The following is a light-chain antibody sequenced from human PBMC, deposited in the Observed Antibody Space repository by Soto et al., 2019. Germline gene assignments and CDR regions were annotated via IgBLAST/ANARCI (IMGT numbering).Light chain of an antibody. CDR1: QGISDF. V-gene: IGKV1-27*01. CDR2: AAS. Sequence: DIQMTQSPSSLSASVGDRVTITCRASQGISDFLAWYQQKPGQAPRLLIYAASTLQAGVPSRFSGSGSGTDFTPTISSLQPEDVGTYYCQKYNSAPLTLGGGTKVDIK. J-gene: IGKJ4*01. CDR3: QKYNSAPLT.